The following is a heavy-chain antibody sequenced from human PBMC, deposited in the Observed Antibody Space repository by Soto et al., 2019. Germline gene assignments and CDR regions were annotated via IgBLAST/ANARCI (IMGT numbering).Heavy chain of an antibody. J-gene: IGHJ3*02. CDR2: FGPSANSP. CDR1: GFTFSRSA. Sequence: EEQLLESGGGLVQPGGSLSISCVASGFTFSRSAMNWVRQPPGKGLGWVATFGPSANSPYYADSGRGRFTISGDNSKNTLYLQRNSLRVDDTAVYYCAKARRLLKRGGAWDIGGQGTMVTVPS. CDR3: AKARRLLKRGGAWDI. D-gene: IGHD2-15*01. V-gene: IGHV3-23*01.